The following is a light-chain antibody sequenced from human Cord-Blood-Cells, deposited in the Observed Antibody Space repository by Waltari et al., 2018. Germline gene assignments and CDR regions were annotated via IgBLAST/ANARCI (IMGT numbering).Light chain of an antibody. CDR3: AAWDDSLSGYV. CDR1: RSNTGSNY. V-gene: IGLV1-47*01. CDR2: RNN. J-gene: IGLJ1*01. Sequence: QSVLTQPPSASGTPGPRVTLSCSGSRSNTGSNYVYWYQQLPGTAPKLLIYRNNQRPSGVPDRFSGSKSGTSASLAISGLRSEDEADYYCAAWDDSLSGYVFGTGTKVTVL.